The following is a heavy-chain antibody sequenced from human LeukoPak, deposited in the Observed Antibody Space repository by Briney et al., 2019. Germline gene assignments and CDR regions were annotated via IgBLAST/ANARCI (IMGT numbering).Heavy chain of an antibody. CDR1: SGSISSSSYY. V-gene: IGHV4-39*01. Sequence: SETLSLTCTVSSGSISSSSYYWGWIRQPPGKGLEWIGSIYYSGSTYYNPSLKSRVTISVDTSRSQFSLKLNSVTAADTAVYYCASRYCSGSSCHFDYWGQGTLVTVSS. J-gene: IGHJ4*02. D-gene: IGHD2-15*01. CDR2: IYYSGST. CDR3: ASRYCSGSSCHFDY.